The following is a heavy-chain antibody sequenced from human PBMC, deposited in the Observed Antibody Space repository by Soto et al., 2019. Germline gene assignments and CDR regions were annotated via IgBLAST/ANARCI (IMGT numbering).Heavy chain of an antibody. V-gene: IGHV4-59*01. Sequence: PAETLSLTCTVSGGSISSYYWSWIRQPPGKGLEWIGYIYYSGSTNYNPSLKSRVTISVDTSKNQFSLKLSSVTTADTAVYYCARVGSSWYPRWDYYYYGMDVWGQGTTLTVSS. CDR3: ARVGSSWYPRWDYYYYGMDV. CDR2: IYYSGST. CDR1: GGSISSYY. D-gene: IGHD6-13*01. J-gene: IGHJ6*02.